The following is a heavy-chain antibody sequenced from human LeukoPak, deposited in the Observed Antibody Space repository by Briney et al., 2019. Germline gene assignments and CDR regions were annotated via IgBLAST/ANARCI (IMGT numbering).Heavy chain of an antibody. CDR1: GFTFTSSA. Sequence: GASVKVSCEASGFTFTSSAMQWVRQARGQRLEWIGWIVVGSGNTNYAQKFQERVTITRDMSTSTAYMELSSLRSEDTAVYYCAAANEAADGDSFDYWGQGTLVTVSS. CDR2: IVVGSGNT. J-gene: IGHJ4*02. D-gene: IGHD4-17*01. CDR3: AAANEAADGDSFDY. V-gene: IGHV1-58*02.